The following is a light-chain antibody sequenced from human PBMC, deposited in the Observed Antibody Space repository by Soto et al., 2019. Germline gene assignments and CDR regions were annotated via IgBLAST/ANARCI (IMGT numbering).Light chain of an antibody. CDR2: KAS. Sequence: DIQMTQSPSTLSGSVGDRVTITCRASQTISSWLAWYQQKPGKAPKILIYKASSLESGVPSRFSGSGSGTEFTLTISSLQPDDFATYYCQQYSTYTPRTFGQGTKVDIK. CDR3: QQYSTYTPRT. CDR1: QTISSW. J-gene: IGKJ1*01. V-gene: IGKV1-5*03.